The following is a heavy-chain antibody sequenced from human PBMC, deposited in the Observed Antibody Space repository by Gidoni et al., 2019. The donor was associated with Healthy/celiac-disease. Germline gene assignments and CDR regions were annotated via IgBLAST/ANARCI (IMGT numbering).Heavy chain of an antibody. V-gene: IGHV1-24*01. CDR2: FHPEDGET. CDR3: ATVPPGPDSGSYPDAFDI. Sequence: QVQLVQSGAEVQKPGASVKVSCQVSGSSLPALSLHRVRHAPGKRLEWMGGFHPEDGETNYAQKCQGRVTMTEETTTDTAYMELSSMRSEDTAVYYCATVPPGPDSGSYPDAFDIWGQGTMVTVSS. D-gene: IGHD1-26*01. J-gene: IGHJ3*02. CDR1: GSSLPALS.